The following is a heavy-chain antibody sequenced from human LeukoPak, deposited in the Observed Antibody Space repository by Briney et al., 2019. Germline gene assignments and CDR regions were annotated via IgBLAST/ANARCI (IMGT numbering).Heavy chain of an antibody. D-gene: IGHD1-26*01. CDR1: GGSISSGSYY. J-gene: IGHJ2*01. CDR3: ASSGSSPRYFDL. Sequence: SQTLSLTCTVSGGSISSGSYYWSWTRQPAGKGLEWIGRIYTSGSTNYNPSLKSRVTISVDTSKNQFSLKLSSVTAADTAVYYCASSGSSPRYFDLWGHGTLVTVSS. CDR2: IYTSGST. V-gene: IGHV4-61*02.